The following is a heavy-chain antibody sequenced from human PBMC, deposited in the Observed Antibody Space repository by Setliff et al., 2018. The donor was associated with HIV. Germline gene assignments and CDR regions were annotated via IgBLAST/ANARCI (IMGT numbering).Heavy chain of an antibody. J-gene: IGHJ5*02. D-gene: IGHD6-19*01. CDR1: GGSFSGYY. CDR3: ARLRREEQWLVRGWFDP. CDR2: INHSGST. Sequence: SETLSLTCAVYGGSFSGYYWSWIRQPPGKGLEWIGEINHSGSTNYNPSLKSRVTISVDTSKNQFSLKLSSVTAADTAVYYCARLRREEQWLVRGWFDPWGQGTLVTVS. V-gene: IGHV4-34*01.